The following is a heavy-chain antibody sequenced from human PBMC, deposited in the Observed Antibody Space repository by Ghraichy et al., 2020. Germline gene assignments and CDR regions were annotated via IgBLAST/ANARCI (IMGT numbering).Heavy chain of an antibody. Sequence: SETLSLTCTVSGGSISSYYWSWIRQPPGKGLEWIGYIYYSGSTNYNPSLKSRVTISVDMSKNQFSLKLSSVTAADTAVYYCARGWAGPVSAQQWLPGGAFDIWGQGTMVTVSS. V-gene: IGHV4-59*01. J-gene: IGHJ3*02. CDR3: ARGWAGPVSAQQWLPGGAFDI. CDR1: GGSISSYY. CDR2: IYYSGST. D-gene: IGHD6-19*01.